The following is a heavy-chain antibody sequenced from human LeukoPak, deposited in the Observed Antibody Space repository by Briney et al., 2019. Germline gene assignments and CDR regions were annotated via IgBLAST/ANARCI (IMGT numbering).Heavy chain of an antibody. CDR3: ALGGYGSSWYMGY. D-gene: IGHD6-13*01. Sequence: GGSLRLSCAASGFTFSSYAMSWVRQAPGKGLEWVSGISDSGGTTNYADSVKGRFTMSRDNSKNTLYLQLNSLRAEDTAVYYCALGGYGSSWYMGYWSQGTLVTVSS. CDR1: GFTFSSYA. CDR2: ISDSGGTT. V-gene: IGHV3-23*01. J-gene: IGHJ4*02.